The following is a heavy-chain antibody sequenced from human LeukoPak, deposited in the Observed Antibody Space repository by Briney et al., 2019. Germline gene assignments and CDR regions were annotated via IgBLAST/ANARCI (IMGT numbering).Heavy chain of an antibody. V-gene: IGHV3-11*01. D-gene: IGHD3-10*01. CDR3: ARDLDYYGSGSYAFDF. J-gene: IGHJ4*02. Sequence: GGSLRLSCAASGFTFSDYYMSWIRQAPGKGLEWVSYISSSGSTLYYADSVKGRFTISRDNAKNSLFLQMKSLRAEDTAVYYCARDLDYYGSGSYAFDFWGQGTLVTVSS. CDR1: GFTFSDYY. CDR2: ISSSGSTL.